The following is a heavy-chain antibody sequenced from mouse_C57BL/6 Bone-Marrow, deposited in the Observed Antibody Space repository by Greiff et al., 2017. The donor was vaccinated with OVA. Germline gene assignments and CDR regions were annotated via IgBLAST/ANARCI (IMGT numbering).Heavy chain of an antibody. CDR2: IDPENGDT. V-gene: IGHV14-4*01. D-gene: IGHD1-1*01. Sequence: VQLHHSVSELVRPGASVKLSCTASGFNFKDDYMHWVKQRPEQGLEWIGWIDPENGDTEYASKFQGKATITADTSSNTAYLQLSSLTSEDTAVYYCATCYYYGISYAWLAYWGQGTLVTVSA. CDR3: ATCYYYGISYAWLAY. J-gene: IGHJ3*01. CDR1: GFNFKDDY.